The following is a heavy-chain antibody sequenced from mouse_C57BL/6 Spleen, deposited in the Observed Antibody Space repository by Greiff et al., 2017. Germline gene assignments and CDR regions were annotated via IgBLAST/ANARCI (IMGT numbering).Heavy chain of an antibody. D-gene: IGHD2-5*01. CDR2: IYPGDGDT. J-gene: IGHJ1*03. CDR3: AREGAYYSNYVRYFDV. V-gene: IGHV1-80*01. Sequence: VQLQQSGAELVKPGASVKISCKASGYAFSSYWMNWVKQRPGKGLEWIGQIYPGDGDTNYNGKFKGKATLTADKSSSTAYMQLSSLTSEDSAVYFCAREGAYYSNYVRYFDVWGTGTTVTVSS. CDR1: GYAFSSYW.